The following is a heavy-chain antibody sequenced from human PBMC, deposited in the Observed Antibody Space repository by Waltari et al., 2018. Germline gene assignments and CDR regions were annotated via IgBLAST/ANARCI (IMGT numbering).Heavy chain of an antibody. Sequence: QLQLQESGPGLVKPSETLSLTCSVSGGSITSSRHYWGWIRQPPGQGLEWIGTISYTGATDSSPSLNSRVTVSRDTSKNQLSLTLGSGTASDTAVYYCATYIGASVGTAAFDVWGQGAMVTVSS. J-gene: IGHJ3*01. V-gene: IGHV4-39*01. CDR2: ISYTGAT. D-gene: IGHD5-12*01. CDR1: GGSITSSRHY. CDR3: ATYIGASVGTAAFDV.